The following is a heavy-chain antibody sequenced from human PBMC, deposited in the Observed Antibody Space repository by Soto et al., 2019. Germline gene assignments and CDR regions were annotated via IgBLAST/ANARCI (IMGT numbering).Heavy chain of an antibody. V-gene: IGHV4-30-4*01. CDR3: AREQGSVTKNWFDP. CDR2: IYYSGST. D-gene: IGHD4-17*01. J-gene: IGHJ5*02. CDR1: GGSISSGDYY. Sequence: PSETLSLTGTVSGGSISSGDYYWSWILQPPGKGLEWIGYIYYSGSTYYNPSLKSRVTISVDTSKNQFSLKLSSVTAADTAVYYCAREQGSVTKNWFDPWGQGTLVTVSS.